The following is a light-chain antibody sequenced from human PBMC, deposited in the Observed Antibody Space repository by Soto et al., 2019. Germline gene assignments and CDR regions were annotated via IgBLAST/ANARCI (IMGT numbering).Light chain of an antibody. CDR2: EVN. CDR3: SSYAGNNNLV. Sequence: QSALTQPPSASGSPGQSVTISCTGTSSDVGDYNYVSWYQQHPGKAPKLMISEVNKRPSGVPDRFSGSKSGNTASLTVSGLQAEDEADYYCSSYAGNNNLVFGTGTKVTVL. V-gene: IGLV2-8*01. CDR1: SSDVGDYNY. J-gene: IGLJ1*01.